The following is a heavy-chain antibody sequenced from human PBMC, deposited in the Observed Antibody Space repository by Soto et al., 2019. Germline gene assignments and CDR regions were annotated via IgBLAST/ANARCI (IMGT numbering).Heavy chain of an antibody. CDR2: IFPSGAT. Sequence: QVQLQESGPGLVKPSRTLSLMCTVSGAPISGGDYHWNWIRQAPGKGLEWIGYIFPSGATHYNSSLGSRISMSVGTSKSHFSLKLTSVTAADTAVYFCARGSAAKRYFDLWGRGTLVTVSS. J-gene: IGHJ2*01. D-gene: IGHD5-18*01. V-gene: IGHV4-30-4*01. CDR1: GAPISGGDYH. CDR3: ARGSAAKRYFDL.